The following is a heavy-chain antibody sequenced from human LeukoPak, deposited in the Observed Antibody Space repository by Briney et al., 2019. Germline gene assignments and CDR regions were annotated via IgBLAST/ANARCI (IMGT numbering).Heavy chain of an antibody. CDR2: IRSKAYGGTT. J-gene: IGHJ4*02. CDR1: GFTFGDYA. V-gene: IGHV3-49*03. Sequence: PGGSLRLSCTASGFTFGDYAMSWFRQAPGKGLEWVGFIRSKAYGGTTEYAASVKGRFTISRDDSKSIAYLQMNSLKTEDTAVYYCTRIRGYCGGDCYSYYFDYWGQGTLVTVSS. CDR3: TRIRGYCGGDCYSYYFDY. D-gene: IGHD2-21*02.